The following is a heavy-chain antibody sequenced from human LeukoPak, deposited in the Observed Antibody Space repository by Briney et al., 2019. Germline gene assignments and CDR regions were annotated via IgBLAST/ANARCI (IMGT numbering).Heavy chain of an antibody. V-gene: IGHV4-59*01. D-gene: IGHD4-11*01. CDR1: GGSISSYY. J-gene: IGHJ3*02. Sequence: SETLSLTCTVSGGSISSYYWSWIRQPPGKGLEWIGYIYYSGSTNYIPSLKSRVTISVDTSKNQFSLKLSSVTAADTAVYYCARVWGDYRRGAFDIWGQGTTVTVSS. CDR2: IYYSGST. CDR3: ARVWGDYRRGAFDI.